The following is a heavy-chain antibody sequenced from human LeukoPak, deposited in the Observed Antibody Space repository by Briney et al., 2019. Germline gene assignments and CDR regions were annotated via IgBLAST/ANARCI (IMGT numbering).Heavy chain of an antibody. Sequence: SETLSLTCTVSSGSISSYYWSWIRQPAGKGLEWIGRIYTSGSTNYNPSLKSRVTMSVGTSKNQFSLKLSSVTAADTAVYYCARDYGPILTGYYTDWGQGTLVTVSS. CDR1: SGSISSYY. D-gene: IGHD3-9*01. J-gene: IGHJ4*02. CDR2: IYTSGST. V-gene: IGHV4-4*07. CDR3: ARDYGPILTGYYTD.